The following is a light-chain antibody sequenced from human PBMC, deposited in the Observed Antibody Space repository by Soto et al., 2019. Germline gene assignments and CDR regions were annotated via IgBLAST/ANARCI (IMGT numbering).Light chain of an antibody. CDR2: GAS. V-gene: IGKV3-15*01. CDR1: QSVSSN. J-gene: IGKJ2*03. Sequence: EIEMPQSPATLSVSPGERATLSCRASQSVSSNLAWYQQKPGQTPRLLIYGASTRSTCIPDRISGSGSGTEFTLTISSLQSEDFAIYYCQQYIDWPESFGQGKKVEIK. CDR3: QQYIDWPES.